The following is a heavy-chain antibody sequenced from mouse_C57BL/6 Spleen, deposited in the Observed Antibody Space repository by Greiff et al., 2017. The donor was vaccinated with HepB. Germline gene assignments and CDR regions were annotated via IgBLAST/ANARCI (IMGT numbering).Heavy chain of an antibody. CDR3: ASEYDVAMDY. CDR2: INPSTGGT. Sequence: VQLQQSGPELVKPGASVKISCKASGYSFTGYYMNWVKQSPEKSLEWIGEINPSTGGTTYNQKFKAKATLTVDKSSSTAYMQLKSLTSEDSAVYYCASEYDVAMDYWGQGTSVTVSS. CDR1: GYSFTGYY. V-gene: IGHV1-42*01. J-gene: IGHJ4*01. D-gene: IGHD2-14*01.